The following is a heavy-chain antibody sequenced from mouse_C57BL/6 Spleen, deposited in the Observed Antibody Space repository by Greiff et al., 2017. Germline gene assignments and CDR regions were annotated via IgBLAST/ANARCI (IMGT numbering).Heavy chain of an antibody. Sequence: EVQLVESGGGLVKPGGSLKLSCAASGFTFSDYGMHWVRQAPEKGLEWVAYISSGSSTISYADTVKGRFTISRDNAKNTLFLQMTSLRSEDTAMYYCASYYAMDYWGQGTSVTVSS. CDR3: ASYYAMDY. CDR2: ISSGSSTI. CDR1: GFTFSDYG. J-gene: IGHJ4*01. V-gene: IGHV5-17*01.